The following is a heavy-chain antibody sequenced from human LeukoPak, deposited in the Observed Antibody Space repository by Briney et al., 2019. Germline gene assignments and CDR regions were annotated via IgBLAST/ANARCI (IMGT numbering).Heavy chain of an antibody. CDR1: GFTVSSNY. V-gene: IGHV3-53*01. CDR2: IYSGGST. D-gene: IGHD2-21*01. CDR3: ARDVAYYGMDV. Sequence: GGSLRLSCAASGFTVSSNYMSWVCQAPGKGLEWVSVIYSGGSTYYADSVKGRFTISRDNSKNTLYLQMNSLRAEDTAVYYCARDVAYYGMDVWGQGTTVTVSS. J-gene: IGHJ6*02.